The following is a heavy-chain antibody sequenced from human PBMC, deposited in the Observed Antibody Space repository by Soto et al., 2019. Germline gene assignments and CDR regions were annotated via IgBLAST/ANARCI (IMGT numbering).Heavy chain of an antibody. J-gene: IGHJ6*02. CDR1: GFTFSSYA. Sequence: EVQLLESGGGLVQPGGSLRLSCAASGFTFSSYAISWVRQAPGKGLEWVSAITGSGGRTYYAESVKGRFTISRDNSKNTLYLQMNSLRAEDTAVYYCAKGLTGAPYYAMDVWGQGTTVTVSS. CDR3: AKGLTGAPYYAMDV. V-gene: IGHV3-23*01. CDR2: ITGSGGRT. D-gene: IGHD7-27*01.